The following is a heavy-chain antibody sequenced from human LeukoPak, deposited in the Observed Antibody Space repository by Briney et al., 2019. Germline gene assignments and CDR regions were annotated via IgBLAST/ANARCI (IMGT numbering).Heavy chain of an antibody. D-gene: IGHD5-18*01. V-gene: IGHV4-31*03. Sequence: SQTLSLTCTVSGGSISSGGYYWSWIRQHPGKGLEWIGYIYYSGSTYYNPSLKSRVTISVDTSKNQLSLKLSSVTAADTAMYYCASGGYSYGFDYWGQGTLVTVSS. CDR2: IYYSGST. J-gene: IGHJ4*02. CDR3: ASGGYSYGFDY. CDR1: GGSISSGGYY.